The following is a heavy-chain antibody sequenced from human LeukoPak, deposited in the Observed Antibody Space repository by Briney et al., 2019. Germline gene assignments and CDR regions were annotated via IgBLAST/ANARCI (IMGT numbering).Heavy chain of an antibody. CDR1: GFTFSSYS. V-gene: IGHV3-21*01. J-gene: IGHJ4*02. D-gene: IGHD4-23*01. CDR3: ARDLRGGNIPGGY. CDR2: ISSSSSYI. Sequence: PGGSLRLSCAASGFTFSSYSMNWVRQAPGKGLEWVSSISSSSSYIYYADSVKGRFTISRDNAKNSLYLQMNSLRAEDTAVYYCARDLRGGNIPGGYWGQGTLVTVSS.